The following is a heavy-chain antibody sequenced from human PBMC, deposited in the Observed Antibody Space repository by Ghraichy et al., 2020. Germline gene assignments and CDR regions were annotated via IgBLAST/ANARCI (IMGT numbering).Heavy chain of an antibody. CDR3: ATQQFTMKWDFDY. Sequence: ASVKVSCKASGYTFTGYYMHWVRQAPGQGLEWMGWINPNSGGTNYAQKFQGRVTMTRDTSISTAYMELSRLRSDDTAVYYCATQQFTMKWDFDYWGQGTLVTVSS. J-gene: IGHJ4*02. CDR2: INPNSGGT. V-gene: IGHV1-2*02. CDR1: GYTFTGYY. D-gene: IGHD3-22*01.